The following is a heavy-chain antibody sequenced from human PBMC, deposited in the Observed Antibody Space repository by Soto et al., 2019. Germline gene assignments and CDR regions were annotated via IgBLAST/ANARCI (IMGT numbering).Heavy chain of an antibody. Sequence: PGESLKISCNVSGYSFATYWIGWVRQMPGKGLEWMGVIYPGDSDTRYSPSFQGQVTISADKSISTAYLQWRSLKASDTAIYYCARPYTMVDAFDIWGQGTMVTVSS. CDR1: GYSFATYW. V-gene: IGHV5-51*01. J-gene: IGHJ3*02. CDR2: IYPGDSDT. D-gene: IGHD3-10*01. CDR3: ARPYTMVDAFDI.